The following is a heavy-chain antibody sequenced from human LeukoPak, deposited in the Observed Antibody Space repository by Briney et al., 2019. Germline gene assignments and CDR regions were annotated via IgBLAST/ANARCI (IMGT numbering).Heavy chain of an antibody. CDR2: ISGSGSES. Sequence: GGSLRLSCEDSGFTFSNYAMSWVRQAPGKGLEWVSGISGSGSESFYADSVKGRFTISRDNSKNTLYLQVSSLRAEDTAVYYCADFSIAAARYEYFRHWGQGTLVTVSS. CDR3: ADFSIAAARYEYFRH. D-gene: IGHD6-13*01. J-gene: IGHJ1*01. V-gene: IGHV3-23*01. CDR1: GFTFSNYA.